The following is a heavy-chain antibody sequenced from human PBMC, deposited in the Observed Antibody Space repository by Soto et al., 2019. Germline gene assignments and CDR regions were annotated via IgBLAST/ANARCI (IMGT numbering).Heavy chain of an antibody. CDR2: IYHSGNT. Sequence: EWIGNIYHSGNTYYNPSLKSRLTISVDTSKNHFSLMVDSVTAADTAVYYCARARFQVLYGKPYFDSWGQGTLVTVSS. J-gene: IGHJ4*02. V-gene: IGHV4-31*02. D-gene: IGHD2-2*02. CDR3: ARARFQVLYGKPYFDS.